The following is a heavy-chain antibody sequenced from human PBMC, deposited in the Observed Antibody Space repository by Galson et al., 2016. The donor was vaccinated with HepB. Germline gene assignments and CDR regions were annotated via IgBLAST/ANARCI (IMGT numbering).Heavy chain of an antibody. CDR2: IYYSGST. V-gene: IGHV4-59*01. CDR1: GGSISSYY. Sequence: LSLTCTVSGGSISSYYWSWIRQPPGKGLEWIGYIYYSGSTNYNPSLKSRVTISVDTSKNQFSLKLSSVTAADTAVYYCARVRNYYDSSGYKHYFDYWGQGTLVTVSS. D-gene: IGHD3-22*01. CDR3: ARVRNYYDSSGYKHYFDY. J-gene: IGHJ4*02.